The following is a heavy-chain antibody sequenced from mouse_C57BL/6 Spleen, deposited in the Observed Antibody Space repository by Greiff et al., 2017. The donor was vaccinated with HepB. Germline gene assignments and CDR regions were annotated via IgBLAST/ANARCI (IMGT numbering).Heavy chain of an antibody. CDR3: ARWVYYGNGD. J-gene: IGHJ2*01. Sequence: QVQLKQPGAELVKPGASVKLSCKASGYTFTSYWMHWVKQRPGQGLEWIGMIHPNSGSTNYNEKFKSKATLTVDKSSSTAYMQLSSLTSEDSAVYYCARWVYYGNGDWGQGTTLTVSS. CDR1: GYTFTSYW. CDR2: IHPNSGST. D-gene: IGHD2-1*01. V-gene: IGHV1-64*01.